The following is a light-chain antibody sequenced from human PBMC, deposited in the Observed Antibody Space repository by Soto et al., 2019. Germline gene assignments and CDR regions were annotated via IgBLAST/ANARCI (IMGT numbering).Light chain of an antibody. J-gene: IGKJ1*01. CDR1: QSISSSY. CDR2: AAS. CDR3: QRFGDSRRT. V-gene: IGKV3-20*01. Sequence: EIVLTQSPGTLSLSPGERATLSCRASQSISSSYLVWYQQKPGQAPRLLIYAASNRATGIPDRFSGSGSGTDSTLTISRLEPEDFAVYYCQRFGDSRRTFGQGTKVEVK.